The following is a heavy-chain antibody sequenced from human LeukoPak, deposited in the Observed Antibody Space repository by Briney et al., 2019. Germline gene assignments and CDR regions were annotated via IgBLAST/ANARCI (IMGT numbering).Heavy chain of an antibody. J-gene: IGHJ6*01. CDR2: INSDGSST. V-gene: IGHV3-74*01. CDR3: ARGNLYYYGMDV. Sequence: QPGGSLRLSCAASGFTFSSYWMHWVRQAPGKGLVWVSRINSDGSSTSYADSVKGRFTISRDNAKNTLYLQMNSLRAEDTAEYYCARGNLYYYGMDVWGQGTTVTVSS. D-gene: IGHD1-14*01. CDR1: GFTFSSYW.